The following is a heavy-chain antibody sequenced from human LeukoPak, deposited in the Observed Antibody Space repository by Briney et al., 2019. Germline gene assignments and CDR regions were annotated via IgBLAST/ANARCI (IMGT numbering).Heavy chain of an antibody. Sequence: ASVKVSCKASGYTFTSYDINWVRQATGQGLEWMGWMNPNSGNTGYAQKFQGRVTITRNTSISTAYMELSRLRSDDTAVYYCARDYGDYEGDDYWGQGTLVTVSS. V-gene: IGHV1-8*03. CDR2: MNPNSGNT. D-gene: IGHD4-17*01. CDR1: GYTFTSYD. J-gene: IGHJ4*02. CDR3: ARDYGDYEGDDY.